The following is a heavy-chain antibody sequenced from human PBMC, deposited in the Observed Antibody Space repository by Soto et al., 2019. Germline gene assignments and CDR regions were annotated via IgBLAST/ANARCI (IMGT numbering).Heavy chain of an antibody. Sequence: QVQLQESGPGLVKPSETLSLTCTVSGDSIRSYYWSWIRQAPGQGLEWIGYIYYIGSAIYNPSLKSRVTISVDTSKNLFSLTLRSVTAADTAVYYCASGWLRFDSWGQGTLVTVSS. CDR2: IYYIGSA. J-gene: IGHJ4*02. CDR3: ASGWLRFDS. V-gene: IGHV4-59*01. CDR1: GDSIRSYY. D-gene: IGHD5-12*01.